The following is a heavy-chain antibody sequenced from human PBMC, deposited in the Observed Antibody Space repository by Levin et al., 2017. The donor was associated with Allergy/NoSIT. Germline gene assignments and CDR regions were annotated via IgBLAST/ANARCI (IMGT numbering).Heavy chain of an antibody. CDR3: ARVQDYGDQGLGDAFDI. V-gene: IGHV3-48*01. Sequence: PGGSLRLSCAASGFTFSSYSMNWVRQAPGKGLEWVSYISSSSSTIYYADSVKGRFTISRDNAKNSLYLQMNSLRAEDTAVYYCARVQDYGDQGLGDAFDIWGQGTMVTVSS. CDR1: GFTFSSYS. CDR2: ISSSSSTI. J-gene: IGHJ3*02. D-gene: IGHD4-17*01.